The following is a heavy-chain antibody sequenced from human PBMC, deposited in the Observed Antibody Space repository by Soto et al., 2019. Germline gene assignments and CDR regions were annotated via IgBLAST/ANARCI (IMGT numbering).Heavy chain of an antibody. J-gene: IGHJ1*01. D-gene: IGHD6-19*01. CDR2: IYSGGST. Sequence: GGSLRLSCAASGFTVSSNYMSWVRQAPGKGLEWVSVIYSGGSTYYADSVKGRFTISRDNSKNTLYLQMNSLRAEDTAAYYCASTASSGWYYFQHWGQGTLVTVSS. CDR1: GFTVSSNY. V-gene: IGHV3-66*01. CDR3: ASTASSGWYYFQH.